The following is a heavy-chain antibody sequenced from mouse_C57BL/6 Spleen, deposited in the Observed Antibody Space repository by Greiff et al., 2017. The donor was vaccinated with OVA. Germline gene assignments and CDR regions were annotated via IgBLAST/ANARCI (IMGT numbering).Heavy chain of an antibody. CDR3: AIYGY. Sequence: VQLQQSGAELVMPGASVKLSCKASGYTFTSYWMHWVKQRPGQGLEWIGEIDPSDSYTNYNQKFKGKSTLTVDKSSSTAYMQLSSLTSEDSAVYYCAIYGYWGQGTTLTVSS. CDR2: IDPSDSYT. CDR1: GYTFTSYW. D-gene: IGHD1-1*01. V-gene: IGHV1-69*01. J-gene: IGHJ2*01.